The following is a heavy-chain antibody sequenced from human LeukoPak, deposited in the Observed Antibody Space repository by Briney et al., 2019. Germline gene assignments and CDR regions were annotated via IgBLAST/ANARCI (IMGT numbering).Heavy chain of an antibody. V-gene: IGHV1-2*02. CDR1: GYTFTGYY. CDR2: INPNSGGT. J-gene: IGHJ2*01. CDR3: ARGNSMVRGVILIWYFDL. D-gene: IGHD3-10*01. Sequence: ASVKVSCKASGYTFTGYYMHWVRQAPGRGLEWMGWINPNSGGTNYAQKFQGRVTMTRDTSISTAYMELSRLRSDDTAVYYCARGNSMVRGVILIWYFDLWGRGTLVTVSS.